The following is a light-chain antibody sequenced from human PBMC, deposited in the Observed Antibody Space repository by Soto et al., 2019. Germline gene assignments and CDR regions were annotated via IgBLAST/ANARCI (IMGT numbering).Light chain of an antibody. V-gene: IGKV1-5*03. CDR2: KAS. CDR1: QTISSW. CDR3: EHYIRFSEG. J-gene: IGKJ1*01. Sequence: EIERTQSPSSQCGSVGDRVTITNRASQTISSWLAWYEQKPGKAPKLVIYKASTLKSGVPSRFRGSGSCTECTLTASSLQPDDVPTCYCEHYIRFSEGFGEGTKVDIK.